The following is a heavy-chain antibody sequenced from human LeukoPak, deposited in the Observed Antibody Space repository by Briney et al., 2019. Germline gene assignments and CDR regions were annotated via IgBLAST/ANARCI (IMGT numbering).Heavy chain of an antibody. CDR1: GYSFTSYW. D-gene: IGHD3-10*01. V-gene: IGHV5-51*01. Sequence: GESLKISCKGSGYSFTSYWIGWVRQMPGKGLGWMGMIYPGDSHIKYSPSFQGQVTISADKSINTAYLQWSSLKASDTAMYYCARAPPGDYYGSGSYAFDIWGQGTMVTVSS. J-gene: IGHJ3*02. CDR2: IYPGDSHI. CDR3: ARAPPGDYYGSGSYAFDI.